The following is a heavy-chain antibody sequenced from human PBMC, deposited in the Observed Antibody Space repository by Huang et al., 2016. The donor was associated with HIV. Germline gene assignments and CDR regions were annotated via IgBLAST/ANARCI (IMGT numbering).Heavy chain of an antibody. Sequence: EVQLVESGGGLVQPGGSLRLSCAASGFSISSYWMHWVRQAPGKGRVWGSRINSDGSSTSYADSGKGRVTISRDNAKNTLYLQMNSLRAEDTAVYYCARDPRIQSWLNFFDYWGQGTLVSVSS. CDR2: INSDGSST. CDR3: ARDPRIQSWLNFFDY. CDR1: GFSISSYW. D-gene: IGHD3-22*01. J-gene: IGHJ4*02. V-gene: IGHV3-74*01.